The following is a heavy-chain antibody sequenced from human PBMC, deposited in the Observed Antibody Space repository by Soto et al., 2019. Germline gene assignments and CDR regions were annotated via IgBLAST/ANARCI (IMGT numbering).Heavy chain of an antibody. CDR3: ARAAPFNYGGNSGFDC. D-gene: IGHD4-17*01. CDR2: IKSDGSDT. CDR1: GFTFSSDW. Sequence: EVQLVESGGGLAQPGGSLRLSCVASGFTFSSDWMHWVRKAPGKGLVWVAHIKSDGSDTKYADSVKGRFTISRDNAKNSVYLQVNSLRAEDTAVYYCARAAPFNYGGNSGFDCWGQGTLVTVSS. V-gene: IGHV3-74*03. J-gene: IGHJ4*02.